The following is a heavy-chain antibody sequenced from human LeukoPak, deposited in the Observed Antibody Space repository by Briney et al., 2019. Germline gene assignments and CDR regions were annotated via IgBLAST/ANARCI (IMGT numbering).Heavy chain of an antibody. CDR3: ARIRDGYNDAYDL. V-gene: IGHV1-46*01. Sequence: ASVKVSCKASGYTFTNSYIHWVRLAPGQVLEWMGLIKPDGGNTNYAQNFQGRVTLTRDTSTSTVYMELSSLRSEDTAIYYCARIRDGYNDAYDLCGQGTVVTVPS. J-gene: IGHJ3*01. CDR2: IKPDGGNT. CDR1: GYTFTNSY. D-gene: IGHD5-24*01.